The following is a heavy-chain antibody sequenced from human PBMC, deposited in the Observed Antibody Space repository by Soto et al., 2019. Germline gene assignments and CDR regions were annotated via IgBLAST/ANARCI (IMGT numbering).Heavy chain of an antibody. Sequence: ASVKVSCKASGYTFTGYYMHWVRQAPGQGLEWMGWINPNSGGTNYAQKFQGRVSMTRDTSISTAYMELRRLRSDDTAVYYCAILDPYYYDSSGYYSHWGQGTLVTVSS. CDR1: GYTFTGYY. J-gene: IGHJ4*02. V-gene: IGHV1-2*02. D-gene: IGHD3-22*01. CDR3: AILDPYYYDSSGYYSH. CDR2: INPNSGGT.